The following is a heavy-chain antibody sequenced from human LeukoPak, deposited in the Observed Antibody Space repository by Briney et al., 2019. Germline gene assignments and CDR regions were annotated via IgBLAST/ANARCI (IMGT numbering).Heavy chain of an antibody. CDR2: IKQDGSEK. Sequence: GGSLRLSCEASGFTFSSYWMSWVRQAPGKGLEWVANIKQDGSEKYYVDSVKGRFTISRDNAKNSLYLQMNSLRAEDAAVYYCARHKVIGRAAAGIFDYWGQGTLVTVSS. D-gene: IGHD6-13*01. V-gene: IGHV3-7*01. CDR1: GFTFSSYW. CDR3: ARHKVIGRAAAGIFDY. J-gene: IGHJ4*02.